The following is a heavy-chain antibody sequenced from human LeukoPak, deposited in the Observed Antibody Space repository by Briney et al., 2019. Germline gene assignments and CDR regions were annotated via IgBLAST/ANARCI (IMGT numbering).Heavy chain of an antibody. D-gene: IGHD3-3*01. CDR1: GFTFSSYA. CDR2: ISSNGGST. CDR3: ARDKDFWSGYYDY. J-gene: IGHJ4*02. Sequence: GGSLRLSCAASGFTFSSYAMHWVRQAPGKGLEYVSAISSNGGSTYYANSVKGRFTTSRDNSKNTLYLQMGSLRAEDMAVYYCARDKDFWSGYYDYWGQGTLVTVSS. V-gene: IGHV3-64*01.